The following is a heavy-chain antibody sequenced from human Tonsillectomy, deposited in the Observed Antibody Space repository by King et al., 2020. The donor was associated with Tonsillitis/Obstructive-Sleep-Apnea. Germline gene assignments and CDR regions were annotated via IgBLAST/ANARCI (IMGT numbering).Heavy chain of an antibody. CDR1: GGTFSSYA. CDR2: IIPILGIA. Sequence: QLVQSGAEVKKPGSSVKVSCKASGGTFSSYAISWVRQAPGQGLEWMGRIIPILGIANYAQKFQGRVTITAEKSTSTAYMELSSLRSEDTAVYYCASLRVVWLLGRGGFDYWGQGTLVTVSS. D-gene: IGHD3-9*01. J-gene: IGHJ4*02. CDR3: ASLRVVWLLGRGGFDY. V-gene: IGHV1-69*09.